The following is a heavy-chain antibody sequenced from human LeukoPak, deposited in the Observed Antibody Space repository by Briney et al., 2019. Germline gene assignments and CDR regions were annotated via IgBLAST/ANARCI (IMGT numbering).Heavy chain of an antibody. J-gene: IGHJ4*02. Sequence: SETLSLTCTVSGGSISSGGYYWSWIRQHPGKGLEWIGYIYYSGSTYYNPSLKSRVTISVDASKNQFSLKLSSVTAADTAVYYCARTVTTSCYFDYWGQGTLVTVSS. CDR2: IYYSGST. CDR1: GGSISSGGYY. CDR3: ARTVTTSCYFDY. V-gene: IGHV4-31*03. D-gene: IGHD4-11*01.